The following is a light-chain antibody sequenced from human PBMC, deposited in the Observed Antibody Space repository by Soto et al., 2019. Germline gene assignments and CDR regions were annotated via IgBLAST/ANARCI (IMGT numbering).Light chain of an antibody. CDR3: QYDEICAWE. CDR1: QSITDW. V-gene: IGKV1-5*03. J-gene: IGKJ1*01. Sequence: DIQMTQSPSTLSASVGDRVTITCRASQSITDWLAWYQQKPGKAPKFLIYKASNLESGVPSRFSGSGSGTEFTLTLSSVQPDEFATCCCQYDEICAWEFGHGTKVEIK. CDR2: KAS.